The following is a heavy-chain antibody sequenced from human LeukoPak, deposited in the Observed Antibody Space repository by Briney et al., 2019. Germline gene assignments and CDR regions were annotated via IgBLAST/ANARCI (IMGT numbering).Heavy chain of an antibody. D-gene: IGHD3-3*01. V-gene: IGHV3-7*01. CDR1: GFRFSTYW. Sequence: LAGGSLRLSCAASGFRFSTYWMSWVRQAPGKGLGWVANIKQDGSEKYYVDSVKGRFTVSRDNAKNSLYLEMNSLRAEDTAVYYCARRGYFEFWSGYFQRLEGWFDSWGQGTLVTVSS. CDR3: ARRGYFEFWSGYFQRLEGWFDS. CDR2: IKQDGSEK. J-gene: IGHJ5*01.